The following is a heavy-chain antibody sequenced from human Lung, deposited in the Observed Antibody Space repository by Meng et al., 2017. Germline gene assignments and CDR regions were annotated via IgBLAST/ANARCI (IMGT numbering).Heavy chain of an antibody. CDR3: ARGPTTMAHDFDY. J-gene: IGHJ4*02. CDR1: GGSFSDYY. CDR2: INHSGST. Sequence: QHGGGGRLTPSDPLFPTWVVSGGSFSDYYWSWIRQPPGKGLGWIGEINHSGSTNYNPSLESRATISVDTSQNNLSLKLSSVTAADSAVYYCARGPTTMAHDFDYWGQGTLVTVFS. V-gene: IGHV4-34*01. D-gene: IGHD4-11*01.